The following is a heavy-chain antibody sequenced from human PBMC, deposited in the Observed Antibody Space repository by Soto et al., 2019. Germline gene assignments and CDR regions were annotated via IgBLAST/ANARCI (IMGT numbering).Heavy chain of an antibody. Sequence: SETLSLTCTVSGGSISSYYWSWIRQPPGKGLEWIGYIYYSGSTNYNPSLKSRVTISVDTSKNQFSLKLSSVTAADTAVYYCARSRETRGYSSGWTEYFQHWGQGTLVTVSS. V-gene: IGHV4-59*01. J-gene: IGHJ1*01. CDR3: ARSRETRGYSSGWTEYFQH. CDR1: GGSISSYY. CDR2: IYYSGST. D-gene: IGHD6-19*01.